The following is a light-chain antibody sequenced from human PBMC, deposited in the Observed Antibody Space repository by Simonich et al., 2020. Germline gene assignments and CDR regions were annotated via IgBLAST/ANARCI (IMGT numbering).Light chain of an antibody. V-gene: IGLV2-23*03. CDR1: SSDVGNYNL. J-gene: IGLJ2*01. CDR2: EGS. CDR3: CSYAGSSTFVV. Sequence: QSALTQPASVSGSPGQPITISCTGTSSDVGNYNLVSCYQQHPGKAPKLMIYEGSKRPSGVSNRFSGSKSGNPASLTISGLQAEDEADYYCCSYAGSSTFVVFGGGTKLTVL.